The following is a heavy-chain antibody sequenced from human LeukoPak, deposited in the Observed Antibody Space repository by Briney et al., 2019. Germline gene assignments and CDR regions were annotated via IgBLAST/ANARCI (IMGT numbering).Heavy chain of an antibody. D-gene: IGHD6-19*01. J-gene: IGHJ6*03. CDR3: ARVSSGWGYYYYYYYMDV. V-gene: IGHV4-34*01. Sequence: SETLSLTCAVYGGSFSGYYWSWIRQPPGKGLEWIGEINHSGSTNYNPSLNSRDTISVDTSKNQFSLKLSSVTAADTAVYYCARVSSGWGYYYYYYYMDVWGKGTTVTVSS. CDR2: INHSGST. CDR1: GGSFSGYY.